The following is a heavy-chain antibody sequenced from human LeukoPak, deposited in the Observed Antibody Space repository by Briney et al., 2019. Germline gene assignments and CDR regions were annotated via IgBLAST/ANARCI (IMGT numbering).Heavy chain of an antibody. CDR3: AKYVSAKGPPYALDV. J-gene: IGHJ6*02. CDR2: VSFDGSKK. D-gene: IGHD2/OR15-2a*01. CDR1: GFTFSDYA. V-gene: IGHV3-30*18. Sequence: PLGSLRLSCAASGFTFSDYAINWVRHAPGKGLDWVAVVSFDGSKKYYADSVKGRFTISRDDSKNTLYLQMNSLRAEDTAVYYCAKYVSAKGPPYALDVWGQGTTVTVSS.